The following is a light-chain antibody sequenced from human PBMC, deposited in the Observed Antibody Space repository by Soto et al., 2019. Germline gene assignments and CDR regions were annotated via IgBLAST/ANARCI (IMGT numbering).Light chain of an antibody. CDR1: SSDVGGYNY. Sequence: QSALTQPASVSGSPGQSITISCTGTSSDVGGYNYVSWYQQHPGKAPKLMICDVSNRPSGVSNRFSGSKSGNTASLTISGLQAEDEADYYCISYTRSNTLYVVFGGGTKVTVL. J-gene: IGLJ2*01. CDR2: DVS. CDR3: ISYTRSNTLYVV. V-gene: IGLV2-14*01.